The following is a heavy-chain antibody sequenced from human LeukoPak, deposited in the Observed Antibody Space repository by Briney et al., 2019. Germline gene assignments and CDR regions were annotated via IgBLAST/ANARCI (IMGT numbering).Heavy chain of an antibody. CDR1: GGSISSGGYS. V-gene: IGHV4-30-4*07. CDR2: IYYSGST. D-gene: IGHD3-22*01. CDR3: ARAVFVATIKLPSYYYDSSGPNDAFDI. Sequence: PSETLSLTCAVSGGSISSGGYSWSWIRQPPGKGLEWIGYIYYSGSTYYNPSLKSRVTISVDTSKNQFSLKLSSVTAADTAVYYCARAVFVATIKLPSYYYDSSGPNDAFDIWGQGTMVTVSS. J-gene: IGHJ3*02.